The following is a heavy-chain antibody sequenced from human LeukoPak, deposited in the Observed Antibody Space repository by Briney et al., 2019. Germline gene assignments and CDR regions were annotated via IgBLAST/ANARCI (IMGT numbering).Heavy chain of an antibody. CDR2: ISWNSGSI. J-gene: IGHJ4*02. CDR1: GFTFSSYA. Sequence: GGSLRLSCAASGFTFSSYAMHWVRQAPGKGLEWVSGISWNSGSIGYADSVKGRFTISRDNAKNSLYLQMNSLRAEDTALYYCAKDSFDYWGQGTLVTVSS. V-gene: IGHV3-9*01. CDR3: AKDSFDY.